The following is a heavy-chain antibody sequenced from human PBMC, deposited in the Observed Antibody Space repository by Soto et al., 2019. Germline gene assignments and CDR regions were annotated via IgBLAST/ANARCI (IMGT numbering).Heavy chain of an antibody. CDR2: ISGSGGST. CDR3: AKLPAAGTWVDV. V-gene: IGHV3-23*01. D-gene: IGHD6-13*01. Sequence: EVQLLESGGGLVQPGGSLRLSCAASGFTFSSYAMSWVRQAPGKGLEWVSAISGSGGSTYYADSVKGRFTISRDNSKNTLYLQMNSLRAEDTAAYYCAKLPAAGTWVDVWGQGTTVTVSS. J-gene: IGHJ6*02. CDR1: GFTFSSYA.